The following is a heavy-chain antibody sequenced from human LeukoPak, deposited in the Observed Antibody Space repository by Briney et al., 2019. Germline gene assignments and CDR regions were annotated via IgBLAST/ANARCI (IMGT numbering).Heavy chain of an antibody. V-gene: IGHV4-34*01. J-gene: IGHJ4*02. CDR3: ASLTYCSSTSCHVFSDY. CDR1: GGSFSGYY. D-gene: IGHD2-2*01. Sequence: PSETLSLTCAVYGGSFSGYYWSWIRQPPGKGLEWIGEINHSGSTNYNPSLKSRVTISVDTSKNQFSLKLSSVTAADTAVYYCASLTYCSSTSCHVFSDYWGQGTLVTVSS. CDR2: INHSGST.